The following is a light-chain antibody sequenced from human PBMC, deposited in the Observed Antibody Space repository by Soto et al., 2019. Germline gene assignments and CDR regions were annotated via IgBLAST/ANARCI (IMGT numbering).Light chain of an antibody. CDR3: QTWGSGIVV. V-gene: IGLV4-69*01. CDR1: SGHSNYA. CDR2: LNSDGSH. Sequence: HPVLTQSPSASASLGASVKLTCTLSSGHSNYAIAWHQQQSEKGPRYLMKLNSDGSHSKGDAIPDRFSGSSSGAERYLTISSLQYEDEADYYCQTWGSGIVVFGGGTKLTVL. J-gene: IGLJ2*01.